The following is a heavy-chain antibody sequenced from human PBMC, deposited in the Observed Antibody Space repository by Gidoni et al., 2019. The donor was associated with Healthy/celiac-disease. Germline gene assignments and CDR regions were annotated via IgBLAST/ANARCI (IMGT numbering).Heavy chain of an antibody. J-gene: IGHJ4*02. V-gene: IGHV3-9*01. Sequence: EVQLVESGGGLVQPGRSQRLSCAASGFTFDDYARPWVRQAPGKGLGGVSGISWNSGSIGYADSVKGRFTISRDNAKNSLYLQMNSLRAEDTALYYCAKAAWVMITFGGVIAPFDYWGQGTLVTVSS. D-gene: IGHD3-16*02. CDR1: GFTFDDYA. CDR2: ISWNSGSI. CDR3: AKAAWVMITFGGVIAPFDY.